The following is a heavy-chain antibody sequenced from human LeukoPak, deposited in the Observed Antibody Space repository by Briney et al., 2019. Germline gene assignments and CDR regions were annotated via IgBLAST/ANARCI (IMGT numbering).Heavy chain of an antibody. Sequence: GGSLRLSCAASGFTFSNYWIHWVRQAPSKGLVWVSRINPAGNYGNYADSVKGRFTISGDNAKNTVYLQMNSLRAEDTGLFYCVRDWDHYDFDSWGQGTLVTVSS. J-gene: IGHJ5*01. D-gene: IGHD3-3*01. CDR2: INPAGNYG. V-gene: IGHV3-74*01. CDR1: GFTFSNYW. CDR3: VRDWDHYDFDS.